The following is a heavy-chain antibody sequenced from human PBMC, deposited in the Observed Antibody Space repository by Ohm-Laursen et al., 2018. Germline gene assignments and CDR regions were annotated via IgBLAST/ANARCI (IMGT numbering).Heavy chain of an antibody. CDR2: IKQDGSEK. CDR1: GFTFSSYW. D-gene: IGHD3-22*01. Sequence: GSLRLSCSASGFTFSSYWMSWVRQAPGKGLEWVANIKQDGSEKYYVDSVKGRFTISRDNAKNSLYLQMNSLRAEDTAVYYCASVDSSGYPPSLKSYWYFDLWGRGTLVTVSS. J-gene: IGHJ2*01. CDR3: ASVDSSGYPPSLKSYWYFDL. V-gene: IGHV3-7*01.